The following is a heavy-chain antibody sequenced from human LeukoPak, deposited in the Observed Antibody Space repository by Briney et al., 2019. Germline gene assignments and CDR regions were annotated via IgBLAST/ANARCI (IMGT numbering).Heavy chain of an antibody. Sequence: GGSLRLSCAASGFNFGSYSMTWVRQAPGRGLEWVSSIGSRGNFIYYADSVKGRFTISRDNAKNSLFLQMNSLRAEDTAVYFCARERYSTIDNDSLDMWGQGTMVTVSS. CDR1: GFNFGSYS. CDR2: IGSRGNFI. D-gene: IGHD3-9*01. V-gene: IGHV3-21*01. J-gene: IGHJ3*02. CDR3: ARERYSTIDNDSLDM.